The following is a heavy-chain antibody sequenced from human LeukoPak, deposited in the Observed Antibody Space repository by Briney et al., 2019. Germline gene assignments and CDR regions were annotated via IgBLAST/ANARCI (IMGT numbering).Heavy chain of an antibody. V-gene: IGHV4-61*02. D-gene: IGHD6-19*01. Sequence: PSETLSLTCTVSGGSISSGYSRTWIRQPAGKGLEWIGRIYISGNTDQNPSLKSRVTVSMDTSKNQFSLEMSSVTAADTAVYYCTRGWSSGGAFDIWGQGTMVTVSS. CDR2: IYISGNT. J-gene: IGHJ3*02. CDR3: TRGWSSGGAFDI. CDR1: GGSISSGY.